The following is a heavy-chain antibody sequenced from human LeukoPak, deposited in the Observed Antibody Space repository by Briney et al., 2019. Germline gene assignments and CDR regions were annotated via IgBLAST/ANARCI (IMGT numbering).Heavy chain of an antibody. CDR1: GGSFSGYY. Sequence: SETLSLTCAVYGGSFSGYYWSWIRQPPGKGLEWIGEINHSGSTNYNPSLKSRVTMSVDTSKNQFSLKLSSVTAADTAVYYCARHDYSNPRVDYWGQGTLVTVSS. V-gene: IGHV4-34*01. CDR3: ARHDYSNPRVDY. CDR2: INHSGST. J-gene: IGHJ4*02. D-gene: IGHD4-11*01.